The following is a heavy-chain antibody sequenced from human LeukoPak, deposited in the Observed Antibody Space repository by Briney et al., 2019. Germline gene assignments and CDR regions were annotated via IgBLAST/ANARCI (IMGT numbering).Heavy chain of an antibody. CDR2: MNPNSGNT. CDR1: GYTFTSYA. Sequence: ASVKVSRKSSGYTFTSYAMNWVRQAPGQGLEWMGWMNPNSGNTGYAQKFQGRVTITRNTSISTAYMELSSLRSEDTAVYYCARLLKGIAAAGTIDYWGQGTLVTVSS. J-gene: IGHJ4*02. CDR3: ARLLKGIAAAGTIDY. D-gene: IGHD6-13*01. V-gene: IGHV1-8*03.